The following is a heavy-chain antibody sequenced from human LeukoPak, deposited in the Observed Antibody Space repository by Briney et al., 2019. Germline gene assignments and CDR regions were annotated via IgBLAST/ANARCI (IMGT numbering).Heavy chain of an antibody. CDR3: ARDPRYCSGGSCYNFRFDP. Sequence: ASVKVSCKASGYTFTSYYMHWVRQAPGQGLEWMGIINPSGGSTSYAQKFQGRVTMTRDTSTSTVYMEVSSLRSEDTAVYYCARDPRYCSGGSCYNFRFDPWGQGTLVTVSS. CDR1: GYTFTSYY. D-gene: IGHD2-15*01. CDR2: INPSGGST. V-gene: IGHV1-46*01. J-gene: IGHJ5*02.